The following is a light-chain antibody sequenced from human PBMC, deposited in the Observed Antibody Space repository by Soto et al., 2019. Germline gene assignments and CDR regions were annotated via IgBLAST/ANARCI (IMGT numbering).Light chain of an antibody. Sequence: DIQMTQSPSTLSASVGDRVTITCRASQSISTWLAWYQQEPGKAPKLLIHKASSLQSGVPSRFSGSGSGTDFTLTISSLHPDDFATYYCQQYNSYSPTFGQGTKVGI. J-gene: IGKJ1*01. CDR3: QQYNSYSPT. CDR1: QSISTW. V-gene: IGKV1-5*03. CDR2: KAS.